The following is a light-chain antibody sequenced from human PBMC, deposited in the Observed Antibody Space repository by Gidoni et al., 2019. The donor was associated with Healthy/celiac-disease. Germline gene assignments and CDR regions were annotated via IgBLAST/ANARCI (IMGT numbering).Light chain of an antibody. Sequence: DIQITQSPSSLSAYVGDRVTITCRESQSISSYLNWYQQRPGKAPKLLIYAASSLQSAVPSRFSGSGSGTDFTLTIISLQPEDFASYYCQQSYSTLLTFXGXTKVEIK. V-gene: IGKV1-39*01. CDR2: AAS. CDR3: QQSYSTLLT. CDR1: QSISSY. J-gene: IGKJ4*01.